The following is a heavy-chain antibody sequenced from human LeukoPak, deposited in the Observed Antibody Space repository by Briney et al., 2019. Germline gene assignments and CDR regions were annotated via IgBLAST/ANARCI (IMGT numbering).Heavy chain of an antibody. CDR1: EFWVSDNY. D-gene: IGHD2-15*01. J-gene: IGHJ6*03. Sequence: GGSLRLSCAASEFWVSDNYMSWVRQAPGKGPEWVSVIFSGGRIYYADSVRGRFTISRDNAKNTLYLQMNSLRAEDTAVYYCARGLYCSGGSCYGSYYYYMDVWGKGTTVTVSS. V-gene: IGHV3-66*01. CDR3: ARGLYCSGGSCYGSYYYYMDV. CDR2: IFSGGRI.